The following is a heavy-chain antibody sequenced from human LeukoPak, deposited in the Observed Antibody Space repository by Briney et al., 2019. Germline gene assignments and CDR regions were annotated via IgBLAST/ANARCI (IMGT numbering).Heavy chain of an antibody. CDR2: ISGSGGST. D-gene: IGHD5-12*01. CDR1: GFTFSSYA. J-gene: IGHJ4*02. V-gene: IGHV3-23*01. Sequence: PGGSLRLSCAASGFTFSSYAMSWVRQAPGKGLEWVSAISGSGGSTYYADSVKGRFTISRDNSKSTLYLQMNSLRAEDTAVYYCAKDSGEMATILNYFDYWGQGTLVTVSS. CDR3: AKDSGEMATILNYFDY.